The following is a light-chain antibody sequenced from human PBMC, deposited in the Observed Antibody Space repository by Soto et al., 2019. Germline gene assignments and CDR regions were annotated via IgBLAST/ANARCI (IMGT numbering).Light chain of an antibody. J-gene: IGKJ3*01. V-gene: IGKV3-20*01. CDR2: GAS. CDR1: QSLPTKA. CDR3: QQYGDLPLS. Sequence: ELVGTQSPGHLSLSPWERVTLSCRTSQSLPTKALAWYQQKPGQPPRLLIYGASTRDTAIPSRFNGSGSGTDFTLTISSVEPEDFAVYYCQQYGDLPLSFGPGTKVDIK.